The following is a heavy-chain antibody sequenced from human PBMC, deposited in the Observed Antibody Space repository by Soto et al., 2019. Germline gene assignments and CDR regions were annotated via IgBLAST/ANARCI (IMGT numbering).Heavy chain of an antibody. Sequence: SATLSLTCTVSGGAVSSGSYYWSWIRQPPGKGLEWIGYISNSGSTKYNPSLKSRVAISVDTSKNQFSLRLSPVTAADTALYYCAGSKNRGVSFDYWGQGALVTVSS. D-gene: IGHD3-10*01. CDR1: GGAVSSGSYY. CDR2: ISNSGST. J-gene: IGHJ4*02. CDR3: AGSKNRGVSFDY. V-gene: IGHV4-61*01.